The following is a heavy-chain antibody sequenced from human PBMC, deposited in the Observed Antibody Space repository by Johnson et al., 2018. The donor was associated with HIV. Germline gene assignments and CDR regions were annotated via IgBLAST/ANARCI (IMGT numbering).Heavy chain of an antibody. CDR2: MWYDGSNK. D-gene: IGHD6-13*01. CDR3: ASPLEAAAGPMDAFDI. V-gene: IGHV3-30*19. CDR1: GFTFSTYG. J-gene: IGHJ3*02. Sequence: QEKLVESGGGVVQPGRSLRLSCAASGFTFSTYGMHWVRQAPGKGLEWVAVMWYDGSNKYYADSVKGRFTISRDNSKNTLYLQMNSLRAEDTAVYYCASPLEAAAGPMDAFDIWGQGTKVTVSS.